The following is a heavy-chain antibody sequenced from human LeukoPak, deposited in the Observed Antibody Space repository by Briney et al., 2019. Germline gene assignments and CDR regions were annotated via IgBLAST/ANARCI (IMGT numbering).Heavy chain of an antibody. Sequence: PGGSLRLSCAASGFTFSSYAMSWVRQAPGKGLEWVLAISGSGGSTYYADSVKGRFTISRDNSKNTLYLQMNSLRAEDTAAYYCAKSGSSTTLPYYYMDVWGKGTTVTVSS. J-gene: IGHJ6*03. V-gene: IGHV3-23*01. CDR2: ISGSGGST. CDR1: GFTFSSYA. D-gene: IGHD6-6*01. CDR3: AKSGSSTTLPYYYMDV.